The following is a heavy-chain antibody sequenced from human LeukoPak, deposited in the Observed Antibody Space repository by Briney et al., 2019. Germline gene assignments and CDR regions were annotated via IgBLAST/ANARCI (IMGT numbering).Heavy chain of an antibody. D-gene: IGHD3-10*01. Sequence: GGSLRLSCAASRFTFSGASMHWVRQASGKGLEWVGRIRSKVNSYATAYAASVKGRFTVSRDDSKNTAYLQMNSLKTEDTAVYYCTRTPYGSGSPIDYWGQGTLVTVSS. V-gene: IGHV3-73*01. CDR2: IRSKVNSYAT. J-gene: IGHJ4*02. CDR1: RFTFSGAS. CDR3: TRTPYGSGSPIDY.